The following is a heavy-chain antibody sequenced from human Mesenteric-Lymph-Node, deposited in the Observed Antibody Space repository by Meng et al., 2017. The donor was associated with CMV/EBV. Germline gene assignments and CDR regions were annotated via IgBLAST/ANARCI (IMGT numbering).Heavy chain of an antibody. V-gene: IGHV6-1*01. CDR3: LRDGTWGH. CDR2: TYYRSKWNN. D-gene: IGHD3-16*01. J-gene: IGHJ4*02. Sequence: CAISGDRVSSDRATWFWIRQSPSRGLEWLGRTYYRSKWNNDYAVSVKSRIAITPATAKNQFSLQLNSVTPEDTAVYYCLRDGTWGHWGQGTLVTVSS. CDR1: GDRVSSDRAT.